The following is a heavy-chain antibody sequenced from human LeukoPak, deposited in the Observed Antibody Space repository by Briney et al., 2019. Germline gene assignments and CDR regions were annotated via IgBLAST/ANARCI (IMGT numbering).Heavy chain of an antibody. Sequence: SETLSLTCTVSGGSISVSSHYWGWIRQPPGKGLEWIGNIYYSGSTYYNPSLKSRVTISLDTSKNQFSLKLSSVTAADTAVYYCVRDPRNWDYFDYWGHGILVTVSS. V-gene: IGHV4-39*07. CDR2: IYYSGST. J-gene: IGHJ4*01. D-gene: IGHD7-27*01. CDR1: GGSISVSSHY. CDR3: VRDPRNWDYFDY.